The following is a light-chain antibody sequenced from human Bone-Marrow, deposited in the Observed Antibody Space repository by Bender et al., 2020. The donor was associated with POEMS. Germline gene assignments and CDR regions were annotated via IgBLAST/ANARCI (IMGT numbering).Light chain of an antibody. CDR2: EDY. CDR3: LSYDGTTWV. J-gene: IGLJ3*02. V-gene: IGLV6-57*02. CDR1: SGSIADNY. Sequence: NFMLTQPHSVSESPGKTITISCTGSSGSIADNYVQWYQQRPGSAPSIVIYEDYQRPSGVPDRFSGSVDSSSNSASLTISGLKTEDEADYYCLSYDGTTWVFGGGTKLTVL.